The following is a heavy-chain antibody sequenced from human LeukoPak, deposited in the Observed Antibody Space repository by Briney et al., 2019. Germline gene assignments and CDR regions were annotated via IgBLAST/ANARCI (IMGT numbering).Heavy chain of an antibody. Sequence: ASVKVSCKASGYTFTSYDINWVRQARGQRLEWIGWIVVGSGNTNYAQKFQERVTITRDMSTSTAYMELSSLRSEDTAVYYCAAAIFGVVIDAFDIWGQGTMVTVSS. V-gene: IGHV1-58*02. CDR1: GYTFTSYD. J-gene: IGHJ3*02. CDR3: AAAIFGVVIDAFDI. D-gene: IGHD3-3*01. CDR2: IVVGSGNT.